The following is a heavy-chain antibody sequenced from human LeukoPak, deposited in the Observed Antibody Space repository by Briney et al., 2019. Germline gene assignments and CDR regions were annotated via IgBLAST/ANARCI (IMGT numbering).Heavy chain of an antibody. Sequence: GGSLRLSCAASGFTFSSYEMNWVRQAPGKGLEWVSYISSSGSTIYYADSVKGRFTISRDNAKNSLYLQMNSPRAEDTAVYYCARDPTWDGDADAFDIWGQGTMVTVSS. CDR2: ISSSGSTI. CDR1: GFTFSSYE. D-gene: IGHD1-26*01. V-gene: IGHV3-48*03. J-gene: IGHJ3*02. CDR3: ARDPTWDGDADAFDI.